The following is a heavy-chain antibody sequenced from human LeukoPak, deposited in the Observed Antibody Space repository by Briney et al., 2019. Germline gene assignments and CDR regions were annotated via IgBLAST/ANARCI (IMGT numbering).Heavy chain of an antibody. CDR3: AKARQYFDWFSSPDC. CDR1: GFTFDDYA. CDR2: ISWNSGRI. D-gene: IGHD3-9*01. V-gene: IGHV3-9*01. Sequence: GRSLRLSCAASGFTFDDYAMHWVRQAPGKGLEWVSGISWNSGRIGYADSVKGRFTISRDSAKNSLYLQMSSLRAEDTALYYCAKARQYFDWFSSPDCWGQGTLVTVSS. J-gene: IGHJ4*02.